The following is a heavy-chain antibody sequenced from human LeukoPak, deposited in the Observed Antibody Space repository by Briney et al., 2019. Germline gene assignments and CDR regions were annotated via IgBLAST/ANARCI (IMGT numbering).Heavy chain of an antibody. CDR2: IWYDGSNK. CDR1: GFRFSTYG. CDR3: AKLIGADAFDF. J-gene: IGHJ3*01. D-gene: IGHD7-27*01. V-gene: IGHV3-33*06. Sequence: QTGRSLRLSCAASGFRFSTYGMQWVRQAPGKGLEWVAVIWYDGSNKNYADSVKGRFTISRDNSKNTVYLQMSSLRVEDTAVYYCAKLIGADAFDFWGQGTIVTVSS.